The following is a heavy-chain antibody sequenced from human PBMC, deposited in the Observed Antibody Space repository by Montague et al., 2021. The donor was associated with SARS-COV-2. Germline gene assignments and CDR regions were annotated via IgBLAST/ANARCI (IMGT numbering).Heavy chain of an antibody. CDR2: IYYDGSS. Sequence: SETLSLTCTVSGGSINHYWSWIRQPPGKGLEWIGYIYYDGSSNYNPSLRSRVTISMQTSRNQVSLRLSSVTAADTALYYCASSQWHNWYFDLWGRGTLVTVSS. J-gene: IGHJ2*01. CDR1: GGSINHY. CDR3: ASSQWHNWYFDL. D-gene: IGHD2-8*01. V-gene: IGHV4-59*11.